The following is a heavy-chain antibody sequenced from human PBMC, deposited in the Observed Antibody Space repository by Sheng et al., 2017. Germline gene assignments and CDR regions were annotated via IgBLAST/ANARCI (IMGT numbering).Heavy chain of an antibody. V-gene: IGHV4-39*01. CDR1: GGSISSSSYY. Sequence: QLQLQESGPGLVKPSETLSLTCTVSGGSISSSSYYWGWIRQPPGKGLEWIGSIYYSGSTYYNPSLKSRVTISIDTSNNHFSLKLNSLTAADTAVYYCARHGSWRQLPKERWWFDPLGAREPLVTVSS. CDR2: IYYSGST. J-gene: IGHJ5*02. CDR3: ARHGSWRQLPKERWWFDP. D-gene: IGHD2-15*01.